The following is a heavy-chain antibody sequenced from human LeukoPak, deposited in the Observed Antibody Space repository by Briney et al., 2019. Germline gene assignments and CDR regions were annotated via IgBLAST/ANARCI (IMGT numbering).Heavy chain of an antibody. D-gene: IGHD3-3*01. CDR2: ISSSSTYI. J-gene: IGHJ3*02. Sequence: PGGSLRRSCAASGFTFSTYSMNWVRQAPGKGLEWVSSISSSSTYIYYADSVKGRFTISRDNAKNSLYLQMNSLRAEDTAVYYLGRNSKGPDYDFWSGYDAFDIWGQGTMVTVSS. V-gene: IGHV3-21*01. CDR1: GFTFSTYS. CDR3: GRNSKGPDYDFWSGYDAFDI.